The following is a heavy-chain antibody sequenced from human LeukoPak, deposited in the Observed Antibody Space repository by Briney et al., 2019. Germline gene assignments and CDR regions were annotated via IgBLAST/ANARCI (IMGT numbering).Heavy chain of an antibody. J-gene: IGHJ4*02. V-gene: IGHV1-46*01. CDR2: INPSGGST. Sequence: ASVKVSCKASGYTFTSYYMHWVRQAPGQGLEWMGIINPSGGSTSYAQKFQGRVTMTRDTSTSIVYMELSSLRSEDTAVYYCARDHGMVYYFDYWGQGTLVTVSS. D-gene: IGHD3-10*01. CDR1: GYTFTSYY. CDR3: ARDHGMVYYFDY.